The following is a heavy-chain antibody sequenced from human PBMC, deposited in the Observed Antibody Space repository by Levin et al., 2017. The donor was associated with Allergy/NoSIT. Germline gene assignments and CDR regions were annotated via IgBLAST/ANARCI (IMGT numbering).Heavy chain of an antibody. V-gene: IGHV2-5*02. Sequence: SGPTLVKPTQKRRRKWKGGGGGRRKREGCVGWIRQAPGKALEWLLLIYFDSSPRFSPSLKTRLTFTKDTSKNRVVFTMTNMDPVDTATYYCARSPGGYGDRQSPFNYWGPGTLVTVSS. CDR1: GGGRRKREGC. CDR2: IYFDSSP. J-gene: IGHJ4*02. D-gene: IGHD4-17*01. CDR3: ARSPGGYGDRQSPFNY.